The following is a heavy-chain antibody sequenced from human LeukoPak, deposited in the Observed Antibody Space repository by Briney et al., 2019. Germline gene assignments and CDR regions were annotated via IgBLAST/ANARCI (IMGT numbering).Heavy chain of an antibody. CDR3: AAYYYGSGSYEYYFDY. V-gene: IGHV1-69*01. J-gene: IGHJ4*02. Sequence: SVKVSCKASGGTFSSYAISWVRQAPGQGLEWMGGIIPIFGTANYAQKFQGRVTITADESTSTAYMELSSLRSEDTAVYYCAAYYYGSGSYEYYFDYWGQGTLVTVSS. CDR2: IIPIFGTA. D-gene: IGHD3-10*01. CDR1: GGTFSSYA.